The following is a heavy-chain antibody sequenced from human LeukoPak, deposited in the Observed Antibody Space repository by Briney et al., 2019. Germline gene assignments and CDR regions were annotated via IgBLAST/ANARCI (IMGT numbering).Heavy chain of an antibody. Sequence: SETLSLTCAVYGGSFSGYYWSWIRQPPGKGLEWIGEINHSGSTNYNPSLKSRVTISVDTSKNQFSLKLSSVTAADTAVYYCARGVAHRGSFGYWGQGTLVTVSS. J-gene: IGHJ4*02. V-gene: IGHV4-34*01. CDR2: INHSGST. CDR1: GGSFSGYY. CDR3: ARGVAHRGSFGY. D-gene: IGHD2-15*01.